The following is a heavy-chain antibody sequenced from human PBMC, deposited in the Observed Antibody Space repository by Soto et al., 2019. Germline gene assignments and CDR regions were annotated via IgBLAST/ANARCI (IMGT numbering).Heavy chain of an antibody. D-gene: IGHD6-13*01. CDR2: IYYSGST. Sequence: QVQLQESGPGLVKPSQTLSLTCTVSGGSISSGGYYWSWIRQHPGKGLEWIGYIYYSGSTYYTPSLKSRVTISVDTSKNQFSLKLSSVTAADTAVYYCARGAHYSSTFRWFDPWGQGTLVTVSS. CDR1: GGSISSGGYY. V-gene: IGHV4-31*03. CDR3: ARGAHYSSTFRWFDP. J-gene: IGHJ5*02.